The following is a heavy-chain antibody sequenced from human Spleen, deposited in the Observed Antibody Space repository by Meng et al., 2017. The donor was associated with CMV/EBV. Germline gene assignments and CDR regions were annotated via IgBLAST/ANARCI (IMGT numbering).Heavy chain of an antibody. D-gene: IGHD1-14*01. CDR1: VGSINSGGYY. J-gene: IGHJ5*02. CDR3: ARDASNRAGWFDH. V-gene: IGHV4-31*02. CDR2: IHDSGDT. Sequence: VSVGSINSGGYYWTWIRQHPGQGLEWIGFIHDSGDTYYKPSLKSRVSISIDTSENQFSLKLRSVTAADTAIYYCARDASNRAGWFDHWGQGALVTVSS.